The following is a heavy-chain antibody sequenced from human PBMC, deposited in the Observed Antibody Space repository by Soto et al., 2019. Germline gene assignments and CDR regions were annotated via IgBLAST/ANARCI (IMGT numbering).Heavy chain of an antibody. V-gene: IGHV5-51*01. CDR1: GYSFTSYW. J-gene: IGHJ6*02. CDR3: ASTSMAQNYYYYYGMDV. D-gene: IGHD2-2*01. CDR2: IYPGDSDT. Sequence: GESLKISCKGSGYSFTSYWIGWVRQMPGKGLEWMGIIYPGDSDTRYSPSFQGQVTIPADKSISTAYLQWSSLKASDTAMYYCASTSMAQNYYYYYGMDVWGQGTTGTVS.